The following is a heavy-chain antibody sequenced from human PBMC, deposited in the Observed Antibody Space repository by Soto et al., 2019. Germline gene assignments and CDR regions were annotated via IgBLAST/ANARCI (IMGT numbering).Heavy chain of an antibody. J-gene: IGHJ6*02. CDR2: INPNSGGT. V-gene: IGHV1-2*04. D-gene: IGHD6-13*01. CDR3: ARDMTAAGMSYYYYYGMEV. Sequence: ASVKVSCKASGYTFTGYYMHWVRQAPGQGLEWMGWINPNSGGTNYAQKFQGWVTMTRDTSISTAYMELSRLRSDDTAVYYCARDMTAAGMSYYYYYGMEVWGQGTTVTVSS. CDR1: GYTFTGYY.